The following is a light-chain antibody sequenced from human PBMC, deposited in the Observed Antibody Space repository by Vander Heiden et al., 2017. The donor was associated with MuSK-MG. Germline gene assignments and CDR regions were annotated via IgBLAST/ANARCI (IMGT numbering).Light chain of an antibody. J-gene: IGKJ3*01. CDR1: QGISSY. CDR2: AAS. Sequence: DIQLTQSPSFLSASVGDRVTITCRASQGISSYLAWYQQKPGKAPKLLIYAASTGQSGVPSRFSGSGYGKEFTLTSSSRQAEDFANYYWQQLNSYRFFGHGTKVDIK. V-gene: IGKV1-9*01. CDR3: QQLNSYRF.